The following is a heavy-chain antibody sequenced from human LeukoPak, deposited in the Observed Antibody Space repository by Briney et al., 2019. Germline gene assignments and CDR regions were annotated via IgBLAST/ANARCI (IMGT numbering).Heavy chain of an antibody. J-gene: IGHJ5*02. V-gene: IGHV4-34*01. CDR1: GGSFSGYY. CDR3: ARVPYSSSWPGFDP. CDR2: IYHSGST. Sequence: SETLSLTCAVYGGSFSGYYWSWIRQPPGKGLEWIGEIYHSGSTNYNPSLKSRVTISVDKSKNQFSLKLSSVTAADTAVYYCARVPYSSSWPGFDPWGQGTLVTISS. D-gene: IGHD6-13*01.